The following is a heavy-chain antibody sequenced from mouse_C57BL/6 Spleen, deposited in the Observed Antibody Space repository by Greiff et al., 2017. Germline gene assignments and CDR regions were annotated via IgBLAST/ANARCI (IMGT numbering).Heavy chain of an antibody. Sequence: EVQLQQSGPELVKPGASVKISCKASGYSFTDSNMNWVKQSNGKSLEWIGVINPNYGTTSYNQKFKGKATLTVDQSSSTAYMQLNSLTSEDSAVYYCASEGNDGKGGLWFAYWGQGTLVTVSA. CDR1: GYSFTDSN. J-gene: IGHJ3*01. V-gene: IGHV1-39*01. D-gene: IGHD1-1*01. CDR2: INPNYGTT. CDR3: ASEGNDGKGGLWFAY.